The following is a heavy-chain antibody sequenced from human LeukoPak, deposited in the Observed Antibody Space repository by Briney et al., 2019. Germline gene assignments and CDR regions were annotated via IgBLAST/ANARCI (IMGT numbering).Heavy chain of an antibody. CDR2: VFTSGST. J-gene: IGHJ2*01. CDR1: GGSISSGSYY. Sequence: SETLSLTCIVSGGSISSGSYYWSWIRQPAGKGLEWIGRVFTSGSTDYNPSFKSRVTISVDTSKKQVSLRLSSVTAADTAVYYCARVYYSNSYDYWYFDLWGRGTLVTVSS. CDR3: ARVYYSNSYDYWYFDL. V-gene: IGHV4-61*02. D-gene: IGHD6-13*01.